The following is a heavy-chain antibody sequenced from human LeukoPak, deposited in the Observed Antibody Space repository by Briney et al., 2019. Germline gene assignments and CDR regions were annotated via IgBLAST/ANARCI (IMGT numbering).Heavy chain of an antibody. CDR1: GGTFSSYA. CDR3: ARALYGYYYFDY. V-gene: IGHV1-69*13. CDR2: IIPIFGTA. J-gene: IGHJ4*02. D-gene: IGHD5-18*01. Sequence: SVKVFCKASGGTFSSYAISWVRQAPGQGLEWMGGIIPIFGTANYAQKFQGRVTITADESTSTAYMELSSLRSEDTAVYYCARALYGYYYFDYWGQGTLVTVSS.